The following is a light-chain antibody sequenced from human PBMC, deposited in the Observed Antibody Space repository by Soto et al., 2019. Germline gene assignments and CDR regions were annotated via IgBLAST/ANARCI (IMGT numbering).Light chain of an antibody. J-gene: IGKJ3*01. CDR2: GAS. CDR3: QQYGSSPFT. Sequence: EIVLTQSQATLSLSPGERATLSCRASQSVSSNYLTWYQQKPGQTPRLLIYGASSRATGIPDRFSGSGSGTDFTLTISRLEPEDFAVYYCQQYGSSPFTFGPGTKVDIK. V-gene: IGKV3-20*01. CDR1: QSVSSNY.